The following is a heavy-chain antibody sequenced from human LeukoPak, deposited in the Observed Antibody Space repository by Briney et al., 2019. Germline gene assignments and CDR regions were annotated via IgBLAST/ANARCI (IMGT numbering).Heavy chain of an antibody. D-gene: IGHD2-15*01. CDR2: IFSSGST. CDR3: ARHEAATKIFDY. J-gene: IGHJ4*02. Sequence: SETLSLTCTVSGGSISGYYWSWVRQPPGKGLEWIGEIFSSGSTKDNPSLTSRVTISVGTSKNQFSLRLTSVTAADTAMYYCARHEAATKIFDYWGQGTLVTVSS. CDR1: GGSISGYY. V-gene: IGHV4-59*08.